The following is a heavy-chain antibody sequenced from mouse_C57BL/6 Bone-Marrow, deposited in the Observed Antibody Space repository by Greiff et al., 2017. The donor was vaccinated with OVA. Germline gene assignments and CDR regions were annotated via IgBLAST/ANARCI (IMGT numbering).Heavy chain of an antibody. CDR2: ISDGGSYT. J-gene: IGHJ4*01. CDR3: ARGVPTSMDY. Sequence: EVKVVESGGGLVKPGGSLKLSCAASGFTFSSYAMSWVRQTPEKRLEWVATISDGGSYTYYPDNVKGRFTISRDNAKNNLYLQMSHLKSEDTAMYYCARGVPTSMDYWGQGTSVTVSS. D-gene: IGHD4-1*02. V-gene: IGHV5-4*03. CDR1: GFTFSSYA.